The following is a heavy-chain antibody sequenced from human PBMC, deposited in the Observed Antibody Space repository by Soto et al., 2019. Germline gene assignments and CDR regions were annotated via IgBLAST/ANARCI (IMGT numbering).Heavy chain of an antibody. CDR1: GGSISSYYW. CDR2: FFWDDDR. D-gene: IGHD5-18*01. J-gene: IGHJ4*02. CDR3: AHLPWKQLWPRAPVVF. Sequence: TLSLTCTVSGGSISSYYWSWIRQPPGKALEWLALFFWDDDRRYSPSLKSRLTITKDTSKNQLILTMTNMDPVDTATYFCAHLPWKQLWPRAPVVFWGQGTPVTVSS. V-gene: IGHV2-5*08.